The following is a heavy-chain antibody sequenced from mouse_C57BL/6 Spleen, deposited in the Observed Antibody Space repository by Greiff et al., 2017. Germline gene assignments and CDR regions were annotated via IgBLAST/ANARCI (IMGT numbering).Heavy chain of an antibody. D-gene: IGHD3-2*02. J-gene: IGHJ2*01. CDR2: INPYNGGT. CDR1: GYTFTDYY. V-gene: IGHV1-19*01. CDR3: ARSEAFDY. Sequence: VQLKQSGPVLVKPGASVKMSCKASGYTFTDYYMNWVKQSHGKSLEWIGVINPYNGGTSYNQKFKGKATLTVDKSSSTAYMELNSLTSEDSAVYYCARSEAFDYWGQGTTLTVSS.